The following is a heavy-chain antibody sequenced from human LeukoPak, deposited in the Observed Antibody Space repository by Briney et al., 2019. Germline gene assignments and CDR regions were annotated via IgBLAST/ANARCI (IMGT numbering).Heavy chain of an antibody. D-gene: IGHD3-10*01. CDR1: GFTVSSNY. Sequence: PGGSLRLSCAASGFTVSSNYMSWVRQAPGKGLEWVSVIYSGGSTYYADSVKGRFTISRHNSKNTLYLQMNSLRAEDTAVYYCAWTVDMVRGPVSDYWGQGTLVTVSS. V-gene: IGHV3-53*04. J-gene: IGHJ4*02. CDR3: AWTVDMVRGPVSDY. CDR2: IYSGGST.